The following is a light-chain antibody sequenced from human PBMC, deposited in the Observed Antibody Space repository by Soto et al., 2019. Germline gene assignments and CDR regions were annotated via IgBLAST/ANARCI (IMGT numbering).Light chain of an antibody. CDR1: SGSVSKSHY. CDR2: NTN. J-gene: IGLJ3*02. Sequence: VVTQEPSSSVSPGGTVTLTCGLSSGSVSKSHYPTWYQQTPGQAPRTLIYNTNTHSSGVPDRFSGSILGNKAALTITGAQADDESAYYCVLYMGSGISVFGGGTKLTVL. CDR3: VLYMGSGISV. V-gene: IGLV8-61*01.